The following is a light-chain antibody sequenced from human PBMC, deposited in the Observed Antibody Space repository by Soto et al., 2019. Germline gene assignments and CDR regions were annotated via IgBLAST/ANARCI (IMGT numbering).Light chain of an antibody. CDR3: QQGYSTPWT. CDR1: ENINFY. CDR2: AAS. V-gene: IGKV1-39*01. J-gene: IGKJ1*01. Sequence: DIQMTQSPATLSASVGERVTITCRASENINFYLHWYQQKPGKAPKLLIYAASTLQSGVPSRFSGSGSGTDFTLTLNSLQPEDFATYYCQQGYSTPWTFGQGTKVDIK.